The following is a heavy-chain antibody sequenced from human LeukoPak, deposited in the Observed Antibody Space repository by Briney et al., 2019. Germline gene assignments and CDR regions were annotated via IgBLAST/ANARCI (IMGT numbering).Heavy chain of an antibody. CDR3: ARHSVVVPAAMYNWFDP. D-gene: IGHD2-2*01. CDR2: IYYSGST. Sequence: SSETLSLTCTVSGGSISSSSYYRGWIRQPPGKGLEWIGSIYYSGSTYYNPSLKSRVTISVDTSKNQFSLKLSSVTAADTAVYYCARHSVVVPAAMYNWFDPWGQGTLVTVSS. V-gene: IGHV4-39*01. CDR1: GGSISSSSYY. J-gene: IGHJ5*02.